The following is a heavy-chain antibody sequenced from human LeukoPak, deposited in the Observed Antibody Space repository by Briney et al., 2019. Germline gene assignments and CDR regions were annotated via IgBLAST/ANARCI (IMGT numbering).Heavy chain of an antibody. CDR1: GGSISSATYS. CDR2: ISYSGST. CDR3: ARHSVVHPNYYYYYYMDV. D-gene: IGHD4-23*01. J-gene: IGHJ6*03. V-gene: IGHV4-39*01. Sequence: PSETLSLTCTVSGGSISSATYSWGWIRQPPGKGLQWIGSISYSGSTYYNPSLSLKSRVTISVDTSKKQFSLKLSSVTAADTAVYYCARHSVVHPNYYYYYYMDVWGKGTTVTISS.